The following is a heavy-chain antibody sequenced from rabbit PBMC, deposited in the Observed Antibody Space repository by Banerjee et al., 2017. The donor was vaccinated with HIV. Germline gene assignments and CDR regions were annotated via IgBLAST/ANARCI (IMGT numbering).Heavy chain of an antibody. J-gene: IGHJ4*01. CDR2: IYTGSGSA. Sequence: QSLEESGGDLVKPGASLTLTCTASGFSFSSSHWLCWVRQAPGKGLEWIACIYTGSGSALYVRWAKGRFTISKTSSTTVTLQMTRLTAADSATYFCAREASDGGGHLKLWGPGTLVTVS. CDR3: AREASDGGGHLKL. CDR1: GFSFSSSHW. V-gene: IGHV1S40*01. D-gene: IGHD2-1*01.